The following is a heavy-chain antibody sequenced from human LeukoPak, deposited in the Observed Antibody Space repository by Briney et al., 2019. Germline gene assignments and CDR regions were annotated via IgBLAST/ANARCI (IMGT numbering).Heavy chain of an antibody. V-gene: IGHV4-4*02. CDR1: GGSISSSNW. J-gene: IGHJ4*02. CDR3: AGLIAAAGPFDY. CDR2: IYHSGST. Sequence: PSETLSLTCAVSGGSISSSNWWSWVRQPPGKGLEWIGEIYHSGSTNYNPSLKSRVTISVDKSKNQFSQKLSSVTAADTAVYYCAGLIAAAGPFDYWGQGTLVTVSS. D-gene: IGHD6-13*01.